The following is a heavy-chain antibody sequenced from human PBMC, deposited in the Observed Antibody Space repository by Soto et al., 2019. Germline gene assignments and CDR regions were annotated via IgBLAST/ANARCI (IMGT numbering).Heavy chain of an antibody. Sequence: SETLSLTCAVYGGSFSGYYWSWIRQPPGKGLEWIGEINHSGSTNYNPSLKSRVTISVDTSKNQFSLKLSSVTAADTAVYYCARHPSSSWAYYYYMDVWGNGTTVTVSS. V-gene: IGHV4-34*01. D-gene: IGHD6-6*01. CDR2: INHSGST. CDR3: ARHPSSSWAYYYYMDV. J-gene: IGHJ6*03. CDR1: GGSFSGYY.